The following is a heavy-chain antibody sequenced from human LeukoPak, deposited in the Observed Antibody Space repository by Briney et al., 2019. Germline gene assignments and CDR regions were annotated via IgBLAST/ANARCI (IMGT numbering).Heavy chain of an antibody. CDR1: GGSISSYY. Sequence: SETLSLTCTVSGGSISSYYWSWIRLPPGKGLEWIGYLSKSGNTNYSPSLKSRVTIFGDTSKNQFFLKLSSVTAAGTAVYYCARARYVNSFYAFDIWGQGTLVTVSS. CDR2: LSKSGNT. J-gene: IGHJ3*02. CDR3: ARARYVNSFYAFDI. D-gene: IGHD3-9*01. V-gene: IGHV4-59*01.